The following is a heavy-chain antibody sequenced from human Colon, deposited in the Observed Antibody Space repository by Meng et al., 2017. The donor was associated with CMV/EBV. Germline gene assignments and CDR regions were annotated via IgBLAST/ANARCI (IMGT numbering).Heavy chain of an antibody. D-gene: IGHD6-6*01. CDR3: AREYSSSSGDCFDY. Sequence: GESLKISWAGAGFIFSHYEMNWVRLAPGKGLERLSYISVAGGTRHYADSVKGRFTASRDNAKNLLYLQLDNLRAEDTAVYYCAREYSSSSGDCFDYWGQGTLVTVSS. V-gene: IGHV3-48*03. J-gene: IGHJ4*02. CDR1: GFIFSHYE. CDR2: ISVAGGTR.